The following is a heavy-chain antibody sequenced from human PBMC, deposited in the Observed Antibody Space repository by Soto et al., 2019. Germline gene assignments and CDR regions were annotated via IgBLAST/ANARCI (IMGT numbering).Heavy chain of an antibody. CDR1: GYTFTSYY. D-gene: IGHD6-19*01. V-gene: IGHV1-46*01. CDR2: INPSGGST. Sequence: QVQLVQSGAEVKKPGASVKVSCKASGYTFTSYYMHWVRQAPGQGLEWMGIINPSGGSTSYAQKFQGRGTMTRDTSTSTVYMELSSLRSEDTAVYYCATSSAVAGVVDLARKDYWGQGTLVTVSS. CDR3: ATSSAVAGVVDLARKDY. J-gene: IGHJ4*02.